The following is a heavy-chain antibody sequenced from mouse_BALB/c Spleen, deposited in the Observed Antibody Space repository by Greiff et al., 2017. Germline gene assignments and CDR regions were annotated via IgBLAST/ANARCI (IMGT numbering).Heavy chain of an antibody. V-gene: IGHV14-4*02. CDR1: GFNIKDYY. J-gene: IGHJ3*01. D-gene: IGHD2-4*01. CDR2: IDPENGDT. CDR3: NLYDYGAWFAY. Sequence: EVKLQQSGAELVRSGASVKLSCTASGFNIKDYYMHWVKQRPEQGLEWIGWIDPENGDTEYAPKFQGKATMTADTSSNTAYLQLSSLTSEDTAVYYCNLYDYGAWFAYWGQGTLVTVSA.